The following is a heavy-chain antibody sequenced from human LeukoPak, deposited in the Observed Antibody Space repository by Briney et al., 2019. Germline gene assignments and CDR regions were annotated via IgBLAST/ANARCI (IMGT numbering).Heavy chain of an antibody. V-gene: IGHV4-34*01. CDR3: ARGGMDDYVWGSYRPPPSYYYYYMDV. CDR2: INHGGST. CDR1: GGSFSTYS. Sequence: SETLSLTCAVYGGSFSTYSWNWIRQPPGKGLEWIGEINHGGSTDYNPTLKSRVTISVDTSKNQFSLKLSSVTAADTAVYYCARGGMDDYVWGSYRPPPSYYYYYMDVWGKGTTVTVSS. D-gene: IGHD3-16*02. J-gene: IGHJ6*03.